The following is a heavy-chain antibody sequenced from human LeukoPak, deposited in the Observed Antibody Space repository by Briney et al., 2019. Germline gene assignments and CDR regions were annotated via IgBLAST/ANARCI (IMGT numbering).Heavy chain of an antibody. J-gene: IGHJ4*02. CDR1: GFTFSTYS. V-gene: IGHV3-30*04. D-gene: IGHD6-19*01. Sequence: GGSLRLSCAASGFTFSTYSMHWVRQAPGKGLQWVAAISYDGSNKNYADSVKGRFTISRDNSKNTLYLQMNSLRAEDTAVYYCARGLRIAVAGNIDYWGQGTLVTVSS. CDR3: ARGLRIAVAGNIDY. CDR2: ISYDGSNK.